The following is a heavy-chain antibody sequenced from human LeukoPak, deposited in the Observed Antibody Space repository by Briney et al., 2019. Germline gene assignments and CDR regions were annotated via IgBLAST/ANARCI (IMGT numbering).Heavy chain of an antibody. CDR2: INTYNGNT. V-gene: IGHV1-18*01. Sequence: ASVKVSCKASGYTFTSYGISWVRQAPGQGLEWMGWINTYNGNTNYAQKLQGRVAMTTDTSTSTAYMELRSLRSDDTAVYYCAQNSGSYYDYWGQGTLGTVSS. CDR1: GYTFTSYG. D-gene: IGHD1-26*01. CDR3: AQNSGSYYDY. J-gene: IGHJ4*02.